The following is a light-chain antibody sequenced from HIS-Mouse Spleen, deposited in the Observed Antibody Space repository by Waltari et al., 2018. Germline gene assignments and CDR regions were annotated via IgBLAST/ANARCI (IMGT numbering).Light chain of an antibody. Sequence: QSALTQPASVSGSPGQSITISCTGTSSDVGSYNLVSWYQQHPGKAPKLMIYEGSKRPSGVSNRFSCSKSGNTASLTISGLQAEDEADYYCCSYAGSSTVVFGGGTNLTVL. CDR1: SSDVGSYNL. CDR2: EGS. J-gene: IGLJ2*01. V-gene: IGLV2-23*01. CDR3: CSYAGSSTVV.